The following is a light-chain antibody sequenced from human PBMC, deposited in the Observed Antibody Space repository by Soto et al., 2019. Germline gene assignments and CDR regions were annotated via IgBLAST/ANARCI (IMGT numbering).Light chain of an antibody. V-gene: IGKV2-28*01. CDR3: MQALQSLT. CDR2: FGS. CDR1: QSLLYNNTYNY. Sequence: EIVMTQSPLTLPVTPGEPASISCRSSQSLLYNNTYNYLDWYVQKPGQSPQLLIYFGSNRAPGVPDRFSGSGSGTDFTLKINRVEAEYGGTYYCMQALQSLTFGQGTRLEIQ. J-gene: IGKJ5*01.